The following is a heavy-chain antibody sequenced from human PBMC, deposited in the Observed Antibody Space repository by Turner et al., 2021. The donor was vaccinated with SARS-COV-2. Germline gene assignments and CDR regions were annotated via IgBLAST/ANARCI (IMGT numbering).Heavy chain of an antibody. CDR2: FDPEDRGT. CDR3: ATDPLGWAGYDY. D-gene: IGHD6-25*01. V-gene: IGHV1-24*01. CDR1: GYTLTEIF. J-gene: IGHJ4*02. Sequence: QVQLFQSGAEMKKPGASVKVSCRVSGYTLTEIFIHWVRQAPGKGLGWMGGFDPEDRGTIYAQKFQGRVTMTEDTTTDIAYMELSSLSSDDTAVYYCATDPLGWAGYDYWGQGTLVTVSS.